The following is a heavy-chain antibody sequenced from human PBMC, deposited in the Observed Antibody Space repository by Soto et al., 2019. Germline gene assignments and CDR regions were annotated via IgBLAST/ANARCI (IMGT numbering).Heavy chain of an antibody. CDR3: ARDSGRITGTTEIDY. J-gene: IGHJ4*02. Sequence: SVKVSCKVSGYTLTELSMHWVRQAPGQGLEWMGGIIPIFGTANYAQKFQGRVTITADESTSTAYMELSSLRSEDTAVYYCARDSGRITGTTEIDYWGQGTLVTVSS. V-gene: IGHV1-69*13. CDR1: GYTLTELS. CDR2: IIPIFGTA. D-gene: IGHD1-20*01.